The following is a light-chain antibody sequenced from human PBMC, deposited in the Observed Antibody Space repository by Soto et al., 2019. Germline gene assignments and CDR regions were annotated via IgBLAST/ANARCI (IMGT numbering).Light chain of an antibody. CDR3: QQYNNWPFT. CDR2: GAS. Sequence: EKVMTQSPATLSVSPGERATLSCRASQRVSSKLAWYQQRPGQAPRLLIYGASTRATGVPARFSGTGSGTEFTLTISSLQSEDFAVYYCQQYNNWPFTFGPGTKVDIK. CDR1: QRVSSK. J-gene: IGKJ3*01. V-gene: IGKV3-15*01.